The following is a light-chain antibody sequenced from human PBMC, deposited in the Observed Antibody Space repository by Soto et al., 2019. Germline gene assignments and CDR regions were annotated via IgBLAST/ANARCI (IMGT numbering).Light chain of an antibody. J-gene: IGLJ2*01. CDR1: SSDIDVYNS. Sequence: QSALTQPASVSGSPGQSITISCTGTSSDIDVYNSVSWYQQHPGKAPKLMIYGVSNRPSGVPHRFSGSKSGSTASLTISGLQPDDEADYYCSSYISTSTLVFGGGTKLTVL. V-gene: IGLV2-14*01. CDR3: SSYISTSTLV. CDR2: GVS.